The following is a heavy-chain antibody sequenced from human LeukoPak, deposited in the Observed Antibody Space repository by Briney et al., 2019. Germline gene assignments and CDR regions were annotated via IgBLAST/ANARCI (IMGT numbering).Heavy chain of an antibody. V-gene: IGHV3-53*01. Sequence: PGGSLRLSCAASEFTVSNNYMSWVREAPGKGLEWVSVIYSGGRTFYADSVKGRFTISRDNSKNTLYLQMNSLRAEDTAVYYCARPWSSSGNQEAFNDYYYGLDVWGQGTTVTVSS. D-gene: IGHD6-13*01. CDR3: ARPWSSSGNQEAFNDYYYGLDV. CDR1: EFTVSNNY. J-gene: IGHJ6*02. CDR2: IYSGGRT.